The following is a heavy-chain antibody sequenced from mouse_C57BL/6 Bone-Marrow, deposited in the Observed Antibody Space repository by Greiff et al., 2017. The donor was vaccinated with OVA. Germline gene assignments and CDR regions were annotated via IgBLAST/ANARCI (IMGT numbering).Heavy chain of an antibody. V-gene: IGHV1-69*01. Sequence: QVQLQQPGAELVMPGASVKLSCKASGYTFTSYWMPWVKQRPGQGLEWIGEIDPSDSYTNYNQKFKGKSTLTVDKSASTAYMQLSSLTSEDSAVYYCARLPFYDYGSSYYAMDYWGQGTSVTVSS. J-gene: IGHJ4*01. D-gene: IGHD1-1*01. CDR3: ARLPFYDYGSSYYAMDY. CDR2: IDPSDSYT. CDR1: GYTFTSYW.